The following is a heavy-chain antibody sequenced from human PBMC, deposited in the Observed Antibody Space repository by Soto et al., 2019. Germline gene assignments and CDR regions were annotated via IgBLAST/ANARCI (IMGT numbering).Heavy chain of an antibody. J-gene: IGHJ6*02. D-gene: IGHD3-10*01. V-gene: IGHV3-30-3*01. Sequence: QVQLVESGGGVVQPGRSLRLSCAASGFTFISYAMHWVRQAPGKGLEWVAVISFDGSTEYYADSVKGRVTISRDNSKITVYLQMNILRSEDTVVYYCARSRHGSGSYTHFYYGLDVWGQGTTVTVSS. CDR1: GFTFISYA. CDR2: ISFDGSTE. CDR3: ARSRHGSGSYTHFYYGLDV.